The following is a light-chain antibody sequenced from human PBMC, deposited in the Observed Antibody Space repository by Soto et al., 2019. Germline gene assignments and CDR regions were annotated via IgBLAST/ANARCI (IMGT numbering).Light chain of an antibody. CDR3: QQSDSIPLT. Sequence: EIVMTQSPATLSVSPGERATLSCRASESVTNSLAWFQLKPGQAPRLLIYDASNRATGIPARFSGSGSGTDFTLTTSSLQPEDFATYYCQQSDSIPLTFGGGTKVDIK. CDR2: DAS. J-gene: IGKJ4*01. V-gene: IGKV3D-15*01. CDR1: ESVTNS.